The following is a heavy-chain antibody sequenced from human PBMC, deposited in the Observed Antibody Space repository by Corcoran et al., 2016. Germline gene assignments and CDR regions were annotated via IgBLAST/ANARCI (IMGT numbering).Heavy chain of an antibody. CDR2: IIPIFGTA. D-gene: IGHD1-26*01. Sequence: QVQLVQSGAEVKKPGSSVRVSCKASGGTFSSYAISWVRQAPGQGLEWMGGIIPIFGTANYAQKFQGRVTNSADESTSTAYMELSSLGSEDTAVYYCAINPGGIVGAQVDYWGQGTLVTVSS. J-gene: IGHJ4*02. V-gene: IGHV1-69*01. CDR1: GGTFSSYA. CDR3: AINPGGIVGAQVDY.